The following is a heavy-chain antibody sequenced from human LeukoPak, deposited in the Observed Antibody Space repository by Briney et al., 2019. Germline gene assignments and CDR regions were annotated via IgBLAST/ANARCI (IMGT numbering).Heavy chain of an antibody. CDR2: IKDDGSHT. J-gene: IGHJ4*02. CDR3: ARGSGIITGIDE. V-gene: IGHV3-74*01. CDR1: GFTFSSHW. D-gene: IGHD6-25*01. Sequence: QPGGSLRLSCAASGFTFSSHWMHWVRQAPGKGLMWVSRIKDDGSHTNYADSVKGRFTISRDNAKNTLSLQMNSLRAEDTAVYYCARGSGIITGIDEWGQGTLVTVSS.